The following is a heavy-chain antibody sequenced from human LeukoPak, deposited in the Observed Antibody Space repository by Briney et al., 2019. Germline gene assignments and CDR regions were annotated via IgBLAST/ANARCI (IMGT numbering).Heavy chain of an antibody. Sequence: SETLSLTCTVSGGSISSYYWNWIRQPPGKGLEWIGYIYYSGSTKYNPSLKSRVTISVDTSKNHFSLNLSSVTAADTAVCYCARGGVWSGYSPDSWGQGTLVTVSS. CDR1: GGSISSYY. D-gene: IGHD3-3*01. CDR2: IYYSGST. V-gene: IGHV4-59*13. J-gene: IGHJ5*01. CDR3: ARGGVWSGYSPDS.